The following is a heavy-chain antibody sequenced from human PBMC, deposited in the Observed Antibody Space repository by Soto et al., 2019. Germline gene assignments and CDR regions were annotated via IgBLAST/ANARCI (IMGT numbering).Heavy chain of an antibody. D-gene: IGHD2-2*01. J-gene: IGHJ6*02. Sequence: QVQLVESVGGVVQPGRSLRVSCAASGITISNYFMYWFRQAPGKGLEWVAAISYDGSNKHYSDSVKGRFTISRDNSKNTLFLQMNSLRDEDTAVYYCAAGDQYYAMGVCGQGTTVAVSS. V-gene: IGHV3-30-3*01. CDR1: GITISNYF. CDR2: ISYDGSNK. CDR3: AAGDQYYAMGV.